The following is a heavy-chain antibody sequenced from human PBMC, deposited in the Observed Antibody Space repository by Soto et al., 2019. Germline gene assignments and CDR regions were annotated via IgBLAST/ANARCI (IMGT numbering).Heavy chain of an antibody. CDR2: ISGSGDST. J-gene: IGHJ4*02. Sequence: EVQLLESGGGLVQPGGSLRLSCAASGVTFSSYAMRWVRQAPVKGLGWVSAISGSGDSTYYADSVKGRFTISRDNSQNTLYLQMNSLRAEDTAVYYCARRGSGSDDDYWGQGTLVTVSS. CDR3: ARRGSGSDDDY. D-gene: IGHD1-26*01. CDR1: GVTFSSYA. V-gene: IGHV3-23*01.